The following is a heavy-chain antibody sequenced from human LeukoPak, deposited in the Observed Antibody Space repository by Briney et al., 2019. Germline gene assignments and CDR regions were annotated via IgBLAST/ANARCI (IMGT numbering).Heavy chain of an antibody. V-gene: IGHV5-51*01. CDR1: GSPFSSSW. CDR3: ARQYGRPFDY. Sequence: GESLKISFRGSGSPFSSSWIGWVRPMPGKGLEWMGIIYPGDSDTRYSPSFEGQVIISADKSINTAYLQWSSLKATDTGMYFCARQYGRPFDYWGQGTLVTVSS. D-gene: IGHD4-17*01. J-gene: IGHJ4*02. CDR2: IYPGDSDT.